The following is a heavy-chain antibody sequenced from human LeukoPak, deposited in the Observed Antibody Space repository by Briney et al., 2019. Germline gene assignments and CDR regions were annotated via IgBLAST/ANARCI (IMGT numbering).Heavy chain of an antibody. CDR1: GFTFSSYW. D-gene: IGHD6-19*01. CDR2: ISGSGGST. CDR3: AKSGVAGDY. V-gene: IGHV3-23*01. J-gene: IGHJ4*02. Sequence: TGGSLRLSCAASGFTFSSYWMSWVRQTPGKGLEWVSAISGSGGSTYYADSVKGRFTISRDNSKNTLYLQMNSLRAEDTAVYYCAKSGVAGDYWGQGTLVTVSS.